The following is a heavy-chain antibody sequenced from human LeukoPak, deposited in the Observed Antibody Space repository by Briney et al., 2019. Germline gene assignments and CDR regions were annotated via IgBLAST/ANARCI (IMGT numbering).Heavy chain of an antibody. CDR3: ARRGDSSSWYTVAFDI. CDR1: RSTFSNYW. J-gene: IGHJ3*02. CDR2: IKQDGSVK. D-gene: IGHD6-13*01. V-gene: IGHV3-7*01. Sequence: GGSLRLSCAASRSTFSNYWMSWVRQAPGKGLEWVANIKQDGSVKFYVDSGEGRFTISRDNAKNSVYLEMNSLRAEDTAVHYCARRGDSSSWYTVAFDIWGQGTMVTVSS.